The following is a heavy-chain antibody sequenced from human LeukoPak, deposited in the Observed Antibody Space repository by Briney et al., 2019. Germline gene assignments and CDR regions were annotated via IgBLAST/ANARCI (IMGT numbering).Heavy chain of an antibody. J-gene: IGHJ4*02. Sequence: KAGGSLRLSCAASRFTFSNYEMNWVRQAPGKGLEWVSYISSSGSNIYYADSVKGRFTISRDNAKNSLYLQMNSLRAEDTAVYYCARGWISDSFDYWGQGTLVTVSS. CDR3: ARGWISDSFDY. CDR1: RFTFSNYE. D-gene: IGHD5-12*01. CDR2: ISSSGSNI. V-gene: IGHV3-48*03.